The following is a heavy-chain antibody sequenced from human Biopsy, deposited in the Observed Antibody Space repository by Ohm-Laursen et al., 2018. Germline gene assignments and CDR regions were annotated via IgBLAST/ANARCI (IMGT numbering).Heavy chain of an antibody. Sequence: SDTLSLTCTVSSASINLYYWGWIRQSPGKGLEWIGYINHSGHTNYNPSLKSRLTMSVDTSKNQFSLKLTSVTAADTAVYYCARDRIAYCTVTSCDNFGLDVWGQGTTVTVSS. J-gene: IGHJ6*02. V-gene: IGHV4-59*01. CDR1: SASINLYY. D-gene: IGHD2-8*02. CDR3: ARDRIAYCTVTSCDNFGLDV. CDR2: INHSGHT.